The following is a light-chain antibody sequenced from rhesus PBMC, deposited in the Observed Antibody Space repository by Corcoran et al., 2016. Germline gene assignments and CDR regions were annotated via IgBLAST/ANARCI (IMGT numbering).Light chain of an antibody. CDR1: QSVSIY. V-gene: IGKV3-31*02. Sequence: EIVMTQSPATLSLSPGETATISCRTSQSVSIYLAWYRQKPGQAPRLRIYGASSRATGIPDRFSGSGSGTAFTLTISSLGPEDFAVYYCQETSNLSTFGQGTKVEI. CDR3: QETSNLST. J-gene: IGKJ1*01. CDR2: GAS.